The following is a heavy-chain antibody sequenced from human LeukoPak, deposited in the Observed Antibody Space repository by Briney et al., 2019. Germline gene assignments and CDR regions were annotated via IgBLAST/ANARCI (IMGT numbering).Heavy chain of an antibody. Sequence: ASVKVSCKASGGTFSSYAISWVRQAPGQGLEWMGWISAYNGNTNYAQKLQGRVTMTTDTSTSTAYMELRSLRSDDTAVYYCARDPLGRRVVRGVPLFDYWGQGTLVTVSS. V-gene: IGHV1-18*01. D-gene: IGHD3-10*01. CDR1: GGTFSSYA. CDR3: ARDPLGRRVVRGVPLFDY. CDR2: ISAYNGNT. J-gene: IGHJ4*02.